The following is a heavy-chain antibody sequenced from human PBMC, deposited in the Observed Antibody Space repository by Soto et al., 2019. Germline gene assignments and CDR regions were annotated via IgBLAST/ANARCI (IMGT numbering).Heavy chain of an antibody. CDR2: ICYSGGT. CDR1: GGSISSGSYN. Sequence: PSETLSLTCTVSGGSISSGSYNWGWIRQPPGKGLEWIGYICYSGGTSYSPSLQSRVTISVDTSKNQFSLKLNSVTAADTAVYFCARQTSIYSWFDPWGLGTLVTVSS. V-gene: IGHV4-61*05. CDR3: ARQTSIYSWFDP. J-gene: IGHJ5*02. D-gene: IGHD2-21*01.